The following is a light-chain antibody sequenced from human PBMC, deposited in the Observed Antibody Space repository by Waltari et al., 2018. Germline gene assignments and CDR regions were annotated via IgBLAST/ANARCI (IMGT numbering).Light chain of an antibody. Sequence: AIQMTQSPSSLSASVGDRVTISRRASQGIGNDLGWYQQKPGTAPKLLIYAASTLQSGVPSRFSGSGSGTDFTLTISSLQPEDFATYYCLQDYKYPRTFGQGTKVEIK. J-gene: IGKJ1*01. CDR2: AAS. CDR3: LQDYKYPRT. CDR1: QGIGND. V-gene: IGKV1-6*02.